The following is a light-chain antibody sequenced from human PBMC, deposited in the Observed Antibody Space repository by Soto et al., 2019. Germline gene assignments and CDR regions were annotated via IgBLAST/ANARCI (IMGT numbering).Light chain of an antibody. CDR3: QQYGSAPPRT. V-gene: IGKV3-20*01. Sequence: EFVLSKSPYRLCFSPGERATLSCRPSQSVSNNFLAWYQQKPGQAPRLLIYGASSRATGIPDRFSGSGSGTDFTLTISRLEPEDFAVYYCQQYGSAPPRTFGQGTKVDIK. CDR2: GAS. CDR1: QSVSNNF. J-gene: IGKJ1*01.